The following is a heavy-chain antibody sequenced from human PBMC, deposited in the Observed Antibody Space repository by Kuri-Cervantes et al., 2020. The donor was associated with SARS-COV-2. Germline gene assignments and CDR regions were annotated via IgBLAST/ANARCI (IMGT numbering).Heavy chain of an antibody. Sequence: ASVKVSCKASGYTFTTYAMNWVRQAPGQGLEWMGWINTNTGNPTYAQGFTGRFVFSLDTSVNTAYLQISSLMAEDTAVYYCARVAGWDQLQGNPYYYYYMDVWGKGTTVTVSS. V-gene: IGHV7-4-1*02. CDR2: INTNTGNP. CDR1: GYTFTTYA. J-gene: IGHJ6*03. D-gene: IGHD2-2*01. CDR3: ARVAGWDQLQGNPYYYYYMDV.